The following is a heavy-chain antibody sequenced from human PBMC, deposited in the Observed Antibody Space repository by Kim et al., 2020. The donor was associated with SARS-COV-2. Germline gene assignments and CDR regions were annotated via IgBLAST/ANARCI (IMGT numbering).Heavy chain of an antibody. CDR3: ARDSWYSSSWYSYYYYGMDV. CDR1: GFTFSSYA. V-gene: IGHV3-64*01. CDR2: ISSNGGST. J-gene: IGHJ6*02. Sequence: GGSLRLSCAASGFTFSSYAMHWVRQAPGKGLEYVSAISSNGGSTYYANSVKGRFTISRDNSKNTLYLQMGSLRAEDMAVYYCARDSWYSSSWYSYYYYGMDVWGQGTTVTVSS. D-gene: IGHD6-13*01.